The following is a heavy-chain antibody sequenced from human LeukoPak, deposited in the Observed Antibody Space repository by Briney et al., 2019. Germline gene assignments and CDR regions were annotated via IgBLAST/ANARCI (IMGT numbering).Heavy chain of an antibody. V-gene: IGHV3-23*01. CDR1: GFTFSSYA. J-gene: IGHJ4*02. CDR2: ISGSGGST. CDR3: AKDQSITMIVVVIPGQFDY. Sequence: GGSLRLSCAASGFTFSSYAMSWVRQAPGKGLEWVSAISGSGGSTYYADSVKGRFTISRDNSKNTLYLQMNSLRAEDTAVYYCAKDQSITMIVVVIPGQFDYWGQGTLVTVSS. D-gene: IGHD3-22*01.